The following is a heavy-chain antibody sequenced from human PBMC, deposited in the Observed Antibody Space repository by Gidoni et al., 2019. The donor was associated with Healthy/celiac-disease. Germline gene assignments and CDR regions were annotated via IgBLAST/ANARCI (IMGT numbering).Heavy chain of an antibody. J-gene: IGHJ6*02. CDR3: ARRDPYYYYYGMDV. V-gene: IGHV3-21*01. CDR1: GFTCRCYS. Sequence: EVPLVERGGGLGKPGGSLRLSWAASGFTCRCYSMNVGRQATGKGLELGSSNSSSSNYIYYAVSVKGRFTSSSDNAKNALYLQMNSRTADDTAVYCCARRDPYYYYYGMDVWGQGTTVTVSS. CDR2: NSSSSNYI.